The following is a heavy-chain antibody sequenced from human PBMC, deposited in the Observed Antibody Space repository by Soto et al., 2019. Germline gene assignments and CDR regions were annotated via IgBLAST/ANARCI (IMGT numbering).Heavy chain of an antibody. CDR3: ARTSWFGELSFDY. D-gene: IGHD3-10*01. Sequence: SETLSLTCSVSGGSISSGDNYWSWIRQPPGKGLECIGYILNSGRAHYTPSLRSRLAISVDTSRNQFSLKLSSVTAADTAVYYCARTSWFGELSFDYWGLGTLVTVS. J-gene: IGHJ4*02. V-gene: IGHV4-30-4*01. CDR2: ILNSGRA. CDR1: GGSISSGDNY.